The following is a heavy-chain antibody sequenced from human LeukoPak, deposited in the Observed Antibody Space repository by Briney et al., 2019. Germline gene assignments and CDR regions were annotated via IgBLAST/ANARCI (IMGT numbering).Heavy chain of an antibody. CDR2: INPNSGGT. J-gene: IGHJ4*02. D-gene: IGHD6-19*01. Sequence: ASVKVSCKASGYTFTSYYMHWVRQAPGQGLEWMGRINPNSGGTNYAQKFQGRVTMTRDTSISTAYMELSRLRSDDTAVYYCARVPPWLAIDYWGQGTLVTVSS. CDR3: ARVPPWLAIDY. CDR1: GYTFTSYY. V-gene: IGHV1-2*06.